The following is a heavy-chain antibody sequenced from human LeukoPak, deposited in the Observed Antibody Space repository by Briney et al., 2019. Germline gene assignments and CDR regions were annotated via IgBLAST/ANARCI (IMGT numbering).Heavy chain of an antibody. CDR1: GGSISSYY. CDR2: IYYSGST. Sequence: SETLSLTCTVSGGSISSYYWSWIRQPPGKGLEWIGYIYYSGSTNYNPSLKSRVTISVDTSKNQFSLKLSSVTAADTAVYYCARQAYGSNLGWFDPWGQGTLVTVSS. V-gene: IGHV4-59*08. CDR3: ARQAYGSNLGWFDP. D-gene: IGHD6-13*01. J-gene: IGHJ5*02.